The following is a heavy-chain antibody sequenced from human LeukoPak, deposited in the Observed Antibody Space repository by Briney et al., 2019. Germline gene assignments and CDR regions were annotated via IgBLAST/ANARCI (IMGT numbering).Heavy chain of an antibody. Sequence: GGSLRLSCADSEFILSTYAMNWVRQAPGKGLEWVSAISHSAYTTFYADSVKGRFTISGDNSKNTLYLQMNSLRAEDTAVYYCAKSQLGYCSGGTCLDAFDIWGQGTMVTVSS. CDR2: ISHSAYTT. D-gene: IGHD2-15*01. CDR3: AKSQLGYCSGGTCLDAFDI. CDR1: EFILSTYA. V-gene: IGHV3-23*01. J-gene: IGHJ3*02.